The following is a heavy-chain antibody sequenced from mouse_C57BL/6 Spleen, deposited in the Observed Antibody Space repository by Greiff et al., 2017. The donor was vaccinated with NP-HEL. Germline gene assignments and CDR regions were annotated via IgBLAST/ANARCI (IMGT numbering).Heavy chain of an antibody. CDR3: AMGFYYGSSYLHYYAMDY. CDR1: GYTFTSYW. J-gene: IGHJ4*01. CDR2: IDPSDSET. V-gene: IGHV1-52*01. Sequence: VQLQQSGAELVRPGSSVKLSCKASGYTFTSYWMHWVKQRPIQGLEWIGNIDPSDSETHYNQKFKDKATLTVDKSSSTAYMQLSSLTSEDSAVYYWAMGFYYGSSYLHYYAMDYWGQGTSVTVSS. D-gene: IGHD1-1*01.